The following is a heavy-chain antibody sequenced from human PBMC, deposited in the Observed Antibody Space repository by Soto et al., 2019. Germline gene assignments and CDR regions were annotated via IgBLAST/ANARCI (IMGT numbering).Heavy chain of an antibody. V-gene: IGHV3-23*01. CDR3: ASNPQYYYDSSDGGTFDY. CDR1: GFTFSSYA. Sequence: EVQLLESGGGLVQPGGSLRLSCAASGFTFSSYAMSWVRQAPGKGLEWVSAISGSGGSTYYADSVKGRFTISRDNSKNTLYLKMNSLRAEDTAVYYCASNPQYYYDSSDGGTFDYWGQGTLVTVSS. J-gene: IGHJ4*02. D-gene: IGHD3-22*01. CDR2: ISGSGGST.